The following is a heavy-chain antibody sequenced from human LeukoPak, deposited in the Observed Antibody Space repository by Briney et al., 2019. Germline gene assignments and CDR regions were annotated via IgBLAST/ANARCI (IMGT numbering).Heavy chain of an antibody. CDR1: GSSFTCYW. J-gene: IGHJ3*02. CDR3: ARHQAAYSGGDSPDDAFDI. V-gene: IGHV5-51*01. D-gene: IGHD2-21*02. Sequence: GASLQISCKGSGSSFTCYWIGWGRPLPGKGLGLMGIFYRGDSDTRYSPSYQAQLTISADKSVSTAYLQWSSLKASDTAMDYCARHQAAYSGGDSPDDAFDIWGQGTMVTVSS. CDR2: FYRGDSDT.